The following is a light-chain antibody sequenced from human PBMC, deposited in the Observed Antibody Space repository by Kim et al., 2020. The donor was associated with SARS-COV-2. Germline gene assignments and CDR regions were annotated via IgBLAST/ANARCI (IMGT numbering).Light chain of an antibody. Sequence: DIVMTQSPLSLPVTPGEPASISCRSTQSLLHSNGYNYLDWYLQKPGQSPQLLFYLGSHRASGVPDRFSGSGSGTDFTLKISRVEAEDVGVYYCMQALQTPWTFGQGTKVDIK. V-gene: IGKV2-28*01. CDR1: QSLLHSNGYNY. J-gene: IGKJ1*01. CDR3: MQALQTPWT. CDR2: LGS.